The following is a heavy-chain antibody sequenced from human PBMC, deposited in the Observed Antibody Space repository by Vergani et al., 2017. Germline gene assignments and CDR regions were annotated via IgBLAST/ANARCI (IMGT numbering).Heavy chain of an antibody. CDR2: IWYDGSNK. V-gene: IGHV3-33*01. CDR3: ARDSGAVPADY. CDR1: GFTFSSYG. D-gene: IGHD3-10*01. J-gene: IGHJ4*02. Sequence: QVQLVESGGGVVQPGRSLSLSCAASGFTFSSYGMHGVRQAPGQGLEWVAVIWYDGSNKYYADSVKGRFTISRDNSKNTLYLQMNSLRAEDTAVYYCARDSGAVPADYWGQGTLVTVSS.